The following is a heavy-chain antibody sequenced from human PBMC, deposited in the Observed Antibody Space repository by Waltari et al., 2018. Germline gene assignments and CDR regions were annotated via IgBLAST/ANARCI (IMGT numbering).Heavy chain of an antibody. CDR1: GGSISSGSYY. CDR2: IYTSGST. D-gene: IGHD3-16*01. V-gene: IGHV4-61*02. J-gene: IGHJ4*02. CDR3: ARGLGNY. Sequence: QVQLQESGPGLVKPSQTLSLTCTVSGGSISSGSYYWSWIWQPAGKGLEWIGRIYTSGSTNYNPSLKSRVTISVDTSKNQFSLKLSSVTAADTAVYYCARGLGNYWGQGTLVTVSS.